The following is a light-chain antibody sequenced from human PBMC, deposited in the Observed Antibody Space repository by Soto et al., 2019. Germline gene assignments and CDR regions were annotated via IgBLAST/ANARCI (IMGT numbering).Light chain of an antibody. J-gene: IGLJ1*01. CDR1: SSDVGFYNH. CDR3: MSYTTSIIYV. V-gene: IGLV2-14*01. CDR2: DVT. Sequence: QSVLTQPASVSGSPGQSITISCTGTSSDVGFYNHVSWYQQHPGKAPTLMISDVTNRPSGVSDRFSGSKSGNTASLTISGLQTEDEADYYCMSYTTSIIYVFGSGTKLTVL.